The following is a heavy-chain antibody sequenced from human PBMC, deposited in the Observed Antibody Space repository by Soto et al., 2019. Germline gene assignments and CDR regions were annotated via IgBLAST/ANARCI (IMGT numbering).Heavy chain of an antibody. J-gene: IGHJ4*02. CDR1: GGSISSYY. CDR2: ISYSGST. D-gene: IGHD4-17*01. CDR3: ARASPYGDYALDY. V-gene: IGHV4-59*01. Sequence: SETLSLTCTVSGGSISSYYWIWIRQPPGKGLEWIGYISYSGSTNYSPSLKGRPTISVDTSKNQFSLKLRSVTAADTAVYYCARASPYGDYALDYWGQGTLVTV.